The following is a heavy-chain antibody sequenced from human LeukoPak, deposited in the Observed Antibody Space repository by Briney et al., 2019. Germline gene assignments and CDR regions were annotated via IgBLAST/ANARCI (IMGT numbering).Heavy chain of an antibody. J-gene: IGHJ6*04. CDR3: ARNMDYNYYYGMDV. CDR1: GFTFSSYA. CDR2: ISYDGSDK. D-gene: IGHD3/OR15-3a*01. V-gene: IGHV3-30*04. Sequence: GRSLRLSCAASGFTFSSYAMHWVRQAPGKGLEWVAVISYDGSDKYYADSVKGRFTISRDNSKNTLYLQMNSLRAEDTAVYSCARNMDYNYYYGMDVWGKGTTATVSS.